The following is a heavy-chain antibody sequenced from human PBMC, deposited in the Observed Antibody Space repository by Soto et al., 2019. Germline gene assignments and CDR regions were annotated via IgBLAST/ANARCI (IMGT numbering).Heavy chain of an antibody. V-gene: IGHV3-30-3*01. Sequence: HWVRQAPGKGLEWVAVISYDGGNKYYADSVKGRFTISRDNSKNTLYLQMNGLRAEDTAVYYCARTVTFGGLTVDYWGQGTLVTVSS. D-gene: IGHD3-16*01. CDR3: ARTVTFGGLTVDY. J-gene: IGHJ4*02. CDR2: ISYDGGNK.